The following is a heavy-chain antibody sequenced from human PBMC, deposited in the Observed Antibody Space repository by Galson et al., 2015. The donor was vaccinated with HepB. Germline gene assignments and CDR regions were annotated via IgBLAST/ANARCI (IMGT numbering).Heavy chain of an antibody. CDR3: AIITGTTGLRNY. V-gene: IGHV3-48*03. CDR1: GFTFSSYE. CDR2: ISSSGSTK. J-gene: IGHJ4*02. D-gene: IGHD1-20*01. Sequence: SLRLSCAASGFTFSSYEMNWVRQAPGKGLEWVSYISSSGSTKYYADYVKGRFTISRDNAKNSLYLQMNSLRAEDTAVYYCAIITGTTGLRNYWGQGTLVTVSS.